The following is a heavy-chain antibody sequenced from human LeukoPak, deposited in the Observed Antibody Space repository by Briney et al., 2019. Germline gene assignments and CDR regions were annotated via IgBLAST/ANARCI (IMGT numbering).Heavy chain of an antibody. Sequence: SETLSLTCTVSRYSISSAYYWSWIRQAPGKGLEWIGTIYPSGNTYYNPSLKSRVTISLDTSKNQFSLRLSSVTAADTAVYYCASRSAYAILFDYWGQGTLITVSS. CDR3: ASRSAYAILFDY. V-gene: IGHV4-38-2*02. D-gene: IGHD2-8*01. J-gene: IGHJ4*02. CDR1: RYSISSAYY. CDR2: IYPSGNT.